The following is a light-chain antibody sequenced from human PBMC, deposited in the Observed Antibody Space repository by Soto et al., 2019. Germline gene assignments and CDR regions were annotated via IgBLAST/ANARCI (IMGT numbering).Light chain of an antibody. CDR2: AAS. V-gene: IGKV1-39*01. J-gene: IGKJ4*01. CDR3: QQSYSTPLT. CDR1: QSISSY. Sequence: DIQMTQSPSSLSASVGDRVTITCRASQSISSYLNWYQQKPGKAPKLLIYAASSLHSGVPSRFSGSGSRTDFTLTISSLQPEEFATYYCQQSYSTPLTFGGGTKVDIK.